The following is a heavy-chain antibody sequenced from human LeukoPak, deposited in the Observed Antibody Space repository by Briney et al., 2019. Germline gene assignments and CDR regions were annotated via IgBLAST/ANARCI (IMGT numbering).Heavy chain of an antibody. CDR3: ARSGYSYGLDY. CDR2: INHSGST. Sequence: SETLSLTCAVYGGSFSGYYWSWIRQPPGKGLEGIGEINHSGSTNYNPSLKSRVTISVDTSKNQFSLKLSSVTAADTAVYYCARSGYSYGLDYWGQGTLVTVSS. V-gene: IGHV4-34*01. D-gene: IGHD5-18*01. CDR1: GGSFSGYY. J-gene: IGHJ4*02.